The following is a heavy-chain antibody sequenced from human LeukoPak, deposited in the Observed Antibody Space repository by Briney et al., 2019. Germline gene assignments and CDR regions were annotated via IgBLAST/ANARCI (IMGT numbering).Heavy chain of an antibody. CDR2: ISGGGGST. D-gene: IGHD3-16*01. CDR1: GFTFSNYG. V-gene: IGHV3-23*01. CDR3: AKDGGSLGEVRD. Sequence: GGSLRLSCTASGFTFSNYGMNWVRQAPGKGLEWVSVISGGGGSTYYADSVMGRFTISRDNSKDTLYLQMNSLRAEDTAVYFCAKDGGSLGEVRDWGQGTLVTVSS. J-gene: IGHJ4*02.